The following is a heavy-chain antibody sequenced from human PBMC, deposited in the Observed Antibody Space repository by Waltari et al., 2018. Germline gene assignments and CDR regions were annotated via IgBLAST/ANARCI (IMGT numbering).Heavy chain of an antibody. J-gene: IGHJ5*02. D-gene: IGHD3-9*01. CDR3: ARGRCAGTHCPLTWHDL. CDR1: GFTFSTYI. Sequence: EMQLVESGGGLVKPGGSLKLSCTASGFTFSTYIVNWDRQAPGRGLEWVASLSSSSTYIYYADSVRGRFTISRDNAENSLYLQMSNLSDDDTAVYYCARGRCAGTHCPLTWHDLWGQGTLVTVSS. V-gene: IGHV3-21*01. CDR2: LSSSSTYI.